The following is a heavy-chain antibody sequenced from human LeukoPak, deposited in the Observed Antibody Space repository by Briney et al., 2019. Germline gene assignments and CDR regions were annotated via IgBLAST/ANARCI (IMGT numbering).Heavy chain of an antibody. Sequence: GGSLRLSCAASGFTFSTYAMSWVRQAPGKGLEWVSGLSGSGSSAYYADSVEGRFTISRDNSKNTLYLQMNSLRPEDTAVYYCAKGLTNLGDDWGQGTLVAVSS. V-gene: IGHV3-23*01. J-gene: IGHJ4*02. CDR1: GFTFSTYA. D-gene: IGHD3-9*01. CDR2: LSGSGSSA. CDR3: AKGLTNLGDD.